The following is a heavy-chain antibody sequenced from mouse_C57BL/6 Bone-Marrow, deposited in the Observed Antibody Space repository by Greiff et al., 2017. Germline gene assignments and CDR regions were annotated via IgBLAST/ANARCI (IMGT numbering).Heavy chain of an antibody. V-gene: IGHV1-54*01. CDR3: ARSDWFAY. J-gene: IGHJ3*01. CDR2: LTPGSGGT. CDR1: GYAFTNYL. Sequence: VQVVESGAELVRPGTSVKVSCKASGYAFTNYLIEWVKQRPGPGLEWIGVLTPGSGGTNYNEKFKGKATLTADKSSSTAYMQLSSLTSEDSAVYFCARSDWFAYWGQGTLVTVSA.